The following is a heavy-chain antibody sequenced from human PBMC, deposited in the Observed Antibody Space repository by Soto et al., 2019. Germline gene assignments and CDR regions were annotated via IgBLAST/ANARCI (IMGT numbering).Heavy chain of an antibody. CDR2: IYYSGST. CDR3: ARHYSNYVSSYFDY. J-gene: IGHJ4*02. V-gene: IGHV4-31*03. CDR1: GGSISSGGYY. Sequence: SETLSLTCTVSGGSISSGGYYWSWIRQHPGKGLEWIEYIYYSGSTYYNPSLKSRVTISVDTSKNQFSLKLSSVTAADTAVYYCARHYSNYVSSYFDYWGQGTLVTVSS. D-gene: IGHD4-4*01.